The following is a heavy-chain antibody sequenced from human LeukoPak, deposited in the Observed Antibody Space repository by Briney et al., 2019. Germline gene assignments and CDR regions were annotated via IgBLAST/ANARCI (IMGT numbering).Heavy chain of an antibody. Sequence: PGGSLRLSCAASGFTFSSYAMSWVRQAPGKGLEWVSFISSSSSYIYYADSVKGRFTISRDNAKNSLYLQMNSLRAEDTAVYYCARDLQGVVGALGGAFDIWGQGTMVTVSS. CDR2: ISSSSSYI. CDR3: ARDLQGVVGALGGAFDI. D-gene: IGHD1-26*01. CDR1: GFTFSSYA. V-gene: IGHV3-21*01. J-gene: IGHJ3*02.